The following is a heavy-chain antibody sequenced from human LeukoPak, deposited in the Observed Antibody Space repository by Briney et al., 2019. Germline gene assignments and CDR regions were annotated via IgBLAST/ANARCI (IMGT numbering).Heavy chain of an antibody. D-gene: IGHD4-17*01. V-gene: IGHV4-30-2*01. J-gene: IGHJ4*02. CDR3: ARGLGGLNYGDYFDY. Sequence: SETLSLTCAVSGGSISSGGYSWSWIRQPPGKGLEWIGYIYHSGSTYYNPSLMSRVTISVDRSKNQFSLKLSSVTAADTAVYYCARGLGGLNYGDYFDYWGQGTLVTVSS. CDR2: IYHSGST. CDR1: GGSISSGGYS.